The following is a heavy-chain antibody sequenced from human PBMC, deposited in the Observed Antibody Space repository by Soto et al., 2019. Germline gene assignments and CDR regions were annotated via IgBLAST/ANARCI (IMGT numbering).Heavy chain of an antibody. CDR2: INAGNGNT. D-gene: IGHD3-10*01. J-gene: IGHJ4*02. Sequence: QVQLVQSGAEVKKPGASVKVSCKASGYTFTSYAMHCVRQAPGQRLEWMGWINAGNGNTKYSQKFQGRVTITRDTSASTAYMELSSLRSEDTAVYYCARDRVVFLGALDYWGQGTLVTVSS. V-gene: IGHV1-3*01. CDR3: ARDRVVFLGALDY. CDR1: GYTFTSYA.